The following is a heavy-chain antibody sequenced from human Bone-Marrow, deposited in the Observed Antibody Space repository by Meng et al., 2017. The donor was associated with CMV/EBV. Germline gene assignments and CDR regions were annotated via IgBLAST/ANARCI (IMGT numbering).Heavy chain of an antibody. CDR3: ARDRGGFHDY. J-gene: IGHJ4*02. CDR2: INGDGSTT. D-gene: IGHD2-15*01. CDR1: GLTCNRYR. V-gene: IGHV3-74*03. Sequence: SCAASGLTCNRYRIRGVRQNQGKGVGWVSRINGDGSTTTYEGYVMGRFTVSRDNPRNTVSLQMNSLRAEDTAVYYCARDRGGFHDYWGPGTLVTVSS.